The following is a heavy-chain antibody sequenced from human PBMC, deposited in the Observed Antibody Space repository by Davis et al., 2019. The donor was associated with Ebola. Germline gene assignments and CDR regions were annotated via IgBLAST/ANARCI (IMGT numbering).Heavy chain of an antibody. CDR1: GGSISSSSYY. Sequence: SETLSLTCTVSGGSISSSSYYWGWIRQPPGKGLEWIGEINHSGSTNYNPSLKSRVTISVDTSKNQFSLKLSSVTAADTAVYYCARLKADGDYGVDYWGQGTLVTVSS. J-gene: IGHJ4*02. D-gene: IGHD4-17*01. V-gene: IGHV4-39*07. CDR3: ARLKADGDYGVDY. CDR2: INHSGST.